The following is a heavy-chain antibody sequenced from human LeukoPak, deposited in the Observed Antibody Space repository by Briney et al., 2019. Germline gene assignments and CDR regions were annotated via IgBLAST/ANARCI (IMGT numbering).Heavy chain of an antibody. CDR1: GYTFTSYG. J-gene: IGHJ3*02. V-gene: IGHV1-18*01. CDR2: ISAYNGNT. CDR3: AREGRYIVAYDAFDI. Sequence: GASVKVSCKASGYTFTSYGISWVRQAPGQGLEWMGWISAYNGNTNYAQKLQGRVTMTTDTSTSTAYMELRSLRSEDTAVYYCAREGRYIVAYDAFDIWGQGTMVTVSS. D-gene: IGHD5-12*01.